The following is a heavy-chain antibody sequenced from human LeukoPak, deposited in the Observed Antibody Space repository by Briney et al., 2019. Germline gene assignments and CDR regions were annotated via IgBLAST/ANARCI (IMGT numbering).Heavy chain of an antibody. CDR1: GFTFSSHG. CDR3: AKDENYIRFLS. J-gene: IGHJ5*02. Sequence: RGGSLRLSCAPSGFTFSSHGMNWVRPAPGEGLEWVSGITGSGGNRYYEDSVKGRFTSSRDNSKNTLYQQMNSLRAEDTAVYYCAKDENYIRFLSWGQGTLVTVSS. D-gene: IGHD3-16*01. V-gene: IGHV3-23*01. CDR2: ITGSGGNR.